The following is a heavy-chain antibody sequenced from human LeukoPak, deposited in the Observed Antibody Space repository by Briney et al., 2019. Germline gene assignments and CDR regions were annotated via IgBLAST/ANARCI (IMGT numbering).Heavy chain of an antibody. CDR1: GGTFSSYA. V-gene: IGHV1-69*04. D-gene: IGHD3-22*01. CDR2: IIPILGIA. Sequence: ASVKVSCKASGGTFSSYAISWVRRAPGQGLEWMGRIIPILGIANYAQKFQGRVTITADRSTSTAYMELSSLRSEDTAVYYCARAASSGYYSSGRSDYWGQGTLVTVSS. CDR3: ARAASSGYYSSGRSDY. J-gene: IGHJ4*02.